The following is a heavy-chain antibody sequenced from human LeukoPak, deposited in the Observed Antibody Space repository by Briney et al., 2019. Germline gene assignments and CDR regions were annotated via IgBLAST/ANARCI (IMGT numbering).Heavy chain of an antibody. J-gene: IGHJ3*02. V-gene: IGHV3-30-3*01. D-gene: IGHD6-13*01. Sequence: GGSLRLSCAASGFTFSSYAMHWVRQAPGKGLEWVAVISYDGSNKYYADSVKGRFTISRDNSKNTLYLQMNSLRAEDTAVYYCARDRTPSSWYGGAFDIWGQGTMVTVSS. CDR2: ISYDGSNK. CDR3: ARDRTPSSWYGGAFDI. CDR1: GFTFSSYA.